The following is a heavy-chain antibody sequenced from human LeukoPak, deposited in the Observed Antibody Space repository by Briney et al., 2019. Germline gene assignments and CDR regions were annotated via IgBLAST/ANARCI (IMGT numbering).Heavy chain of an antibody. Sequence: PGGSLRLSCAVSGFTFSSYAMSWVRQAPGKGLEWVSVIYSGGSTYYADSVKGRFTISRDNSKNTLYLQMNSLRAEDTAVYYCARDKGCSSTSCYTSWFDPWGQGTLVTVSS. V-gene: IGHV3-53*01. D-gene: IGHD2-2*02. J-gene: IGHJ5*02. CDR1: GFTFSSYA. CDR2: IYSGGST. CDR3: ARDKGCSSTSCYTSWFDP.